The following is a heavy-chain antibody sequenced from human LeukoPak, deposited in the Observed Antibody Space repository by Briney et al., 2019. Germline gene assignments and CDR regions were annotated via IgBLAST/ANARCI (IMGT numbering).Heavy chain of an antibody. CDR2: MYHDGST. Sequence: GGSLRLSCAASGFTVSSNYMSWVRQAPGKGLEWVSVMYHDGSTYYADSAKGRFTISRDNSKNTLYLQMNSLRAEDTAVYYCAKDGGGIVVVPAAMLDYWGQGTLVTVSS. V-gene: IGHV3-53*05. D-gene: IGHD2-2*01. CDR3: AKDGGGIVVVPAAMLDY. J-gene: IGHJ4*02. CDR1: GFTVSSNY.